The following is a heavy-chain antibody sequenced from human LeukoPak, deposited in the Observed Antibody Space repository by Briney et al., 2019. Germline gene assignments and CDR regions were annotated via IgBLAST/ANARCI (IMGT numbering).Heavy chain of an antibody. CDR3: ARLEIVGATRGTFDY. Sequence: SETLSLTCTVSGGSISNSNYYWGWIRQPPGKGLEWIGSIYYSGSTYYNPSLKSRVTISVDTSKNQFSLKLSSVTAADTAVYFWARLEIVGATRGTFDYGGQETWVTVS. CDR2: IYYSGST. V-gene: IGHV4-39*01. J-gene: IGHJ4*02. D-gene: IGHD1-26*01. CDR1: GGSISNSNYY.